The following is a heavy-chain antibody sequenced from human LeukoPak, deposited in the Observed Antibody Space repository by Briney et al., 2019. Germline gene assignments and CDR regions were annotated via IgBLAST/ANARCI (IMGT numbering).Heavy chain of an antibody. CDR1: GFTFSSYG. V-gene: IGHV3-33*01. Sequence: PGGSLRLSCAASGFTFSSYGMQWVRQAPGKGLEWVAAIWYDGSEKYYADSVKGRFTISRDNSKNTLYLQMNSLRAEDTAVYYCARDRSPFEYWGQGALVTVSS. CDR3: ARDRSPFEY. J-gene: IGHJ4*02. CDR2: IWYDGSEK.